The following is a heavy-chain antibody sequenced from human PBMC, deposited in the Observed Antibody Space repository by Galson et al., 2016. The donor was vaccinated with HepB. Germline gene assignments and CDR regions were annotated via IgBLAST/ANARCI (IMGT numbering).Heavy chain of an antibody. J-gene: IGHJ3*01. CDR2: FYYSGST. CDR3: ASVGLRFSNAFDV. CDR1: GHYY. V-gene: IGHV4-59*01. Sequence: SETLSLTCNVSGHYYWSWIRQPPGKGLEWIGSFYYSGSTSHNPSLQSRVTVSLDTSKNQFSLGLSSVTAADTAVYYCASVGLRFSNAFDVWGQGTLVTVSS. D-gene: IGHD3/OR15-3a*01.